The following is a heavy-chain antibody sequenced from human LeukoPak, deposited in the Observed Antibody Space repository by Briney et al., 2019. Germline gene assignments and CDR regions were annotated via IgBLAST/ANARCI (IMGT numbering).Heavy chain of an antibody. CDR3: ARESYYYDSSGYHLFDY. Sequence: GGSLRLSCAASGFTFSSYAMSWVRQAPGKGLEWVSAISGSGGSTYYADSVKGRFTISRDNSKNTLYLQMNSLRAEDTAVYYCARESYYYDSSGYHLFDYWGQGTLVTVSS. CDR1: GFTFSSYA. CDR2: ISGSGGST. J-gene: IGHJ4*02. V-gene: IGHV3-23*01. D-gene: IGHD3-22*01.